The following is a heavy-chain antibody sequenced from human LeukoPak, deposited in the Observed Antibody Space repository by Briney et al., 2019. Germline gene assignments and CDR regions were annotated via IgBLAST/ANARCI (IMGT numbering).Heavy chain of an antibody. Sequence: GRSLRLSCAASGFTFDDYAMHWVRQAPGKGLEWVSGISWNSGSIGYADSVKGRFTISRDNAKNSLYLQMNSLRAEDTAVYYCASGNAIFDYWGQGTLVTVSS. D-gene: IGHD1-26*01. CDR1: GFTFDDYA. V-gene: IGHV3-9*01. CDR3: ASGNAIFDY. J-gene: IGHJ4*02. CDR2: ISWNSGSI.